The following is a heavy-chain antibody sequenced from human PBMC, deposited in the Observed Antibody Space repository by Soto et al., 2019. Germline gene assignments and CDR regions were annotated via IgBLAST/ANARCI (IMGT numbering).Heavy chain of an antibody. J-gene: IGHJ3*01. CDR1: GFTFSTYS. Sequence: QRLSCAASGFTFSTYSMNWVRQAPGKGLEWISYISSSSSSSYYVDSVKGRFTISRDNAKNSLYLQMNSLRDEDTAVYYCAREDYGQYPLTGLWGQGKMVTVPS. D-gene: IGHD4-17*01. V-gene: IGHV3-48*02. CDR3: AREDYGQYPLTGL. CDR2: ISSSSSSS.